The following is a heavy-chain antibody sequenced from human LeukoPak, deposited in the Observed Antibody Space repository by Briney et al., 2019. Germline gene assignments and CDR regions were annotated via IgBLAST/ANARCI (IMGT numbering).Heavy chain of an antibody. D-gene: IGHD3-3*01. CDR2: IKSKTDGGTT. CDR1: GGSFSGYY. V-gene: IGHV3-15*01. J-gene: IGHJ4*02. Sequence: PSETLSLTCAVYGGSFSGYYWSWVRQAPGKGLEWVGRIKSKTDGGTTDYAAPVKGRFTISRDDSKNTLYLQMNSLKTEDTAVYYCTTDRDYDFWSGYYTTDYWGQGTLVTVSS. CDR3: TTDRDYDFWSGYYTTDY.